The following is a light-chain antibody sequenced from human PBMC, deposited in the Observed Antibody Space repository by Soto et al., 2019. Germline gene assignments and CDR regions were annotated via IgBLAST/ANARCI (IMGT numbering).Light chain of an antibody. J-gene: IGLJ3*02. Sequence: QSVLTQPPSVSGAPGQRVTISCTGSSSNIGAGYDVHWYQQLPGTAPKLLMYGSSNRPSGVPDRFSGSKSGTSASLAITGLQAEDEADYYCQSFDSSLSASVFGGGTKVTVL. V-gene: IGLV1-40*01. CDR2: GSS. CDR1: SSNIGAGYD. CDR3: QSFDSSLSASV.